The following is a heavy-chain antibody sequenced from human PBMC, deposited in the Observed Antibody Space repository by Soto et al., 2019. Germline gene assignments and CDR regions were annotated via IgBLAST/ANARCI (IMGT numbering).Heavy chain of an antibody. V-gene: IGHV5-51*01. CDR1: GYSFTNYW. J-gene: IGHJ6*02. D-gene: IGHD3-3*01. Sequence: GESLKISCNATGYSFTNYWIGWVRQMPGKGLEWMGTIYPGDSDTRYGPAFEGQVTISADKSITTAYLQWSSLKASDTAVYFCARRRQHCPSTICLADYYYALDVWGQGNTVTVSS. CDR2: IYPGDSDT. CDR3: ARRRQHCPSTICLADYYYALDV.